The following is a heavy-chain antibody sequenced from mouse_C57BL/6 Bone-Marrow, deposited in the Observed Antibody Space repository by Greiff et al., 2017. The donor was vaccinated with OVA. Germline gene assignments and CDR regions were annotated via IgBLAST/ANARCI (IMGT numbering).Heavy chain of an antibody. CDR1: GYTFTSYW. CDR2: IYPGNSDT. V-gene: IGHV1-5*01. J-gene: IGHJ1*03. Sequence: VQLQQPGAELVMPGASVKLSCKTSGYTFTSYWMHWVKQRPGQGLEWIGAIYPGNSDTSYNQKFKGKAKLTAVTSASTAYMALSSLTNEDSAVYYCTIITTVVANWYCDVWGTGTTVTVSS. D-gene: IGHD1-1*01. CDR3: TIITTVVANWYCDV.